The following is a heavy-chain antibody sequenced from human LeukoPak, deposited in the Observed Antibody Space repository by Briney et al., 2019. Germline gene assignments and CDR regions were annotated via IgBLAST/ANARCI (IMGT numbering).Heavy chain of an antibody. CDR3: ARYAAGYYYFYMDV. D-gene: IGHD2-15*01. J-gene: IGHJ6*03. V-gene: IGHV4-34*01. Sequence: SETLSLXCAVFGGSFSGYYLSWIRQPPGKGLEWIGEINPGGSTGYNPSLKSRVTISMDTSKNQFSLNLTSVSAADTAVYYCARYAAGYYYFYMDVWGKGTSVTVSS. CDR2: INPGGST. CDR1: GGSFSGYY.